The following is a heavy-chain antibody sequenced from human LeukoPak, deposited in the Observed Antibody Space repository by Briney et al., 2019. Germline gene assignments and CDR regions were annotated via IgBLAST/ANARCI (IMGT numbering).Heavy chain of an antibody. CDR1: GDSISSSSYY. J-gene: IGHJ4*02. Sequence: PSETLSLTCIVSGDSISSSSYYWGWIRQPPGKGLEWIGNIYYSGSTNYNPSLKSRVTISVDTSKNQFSLKLSSVTAADTAVYYCARHAGAEQYQLYFDYWGQGTLVTVFS. V-gene: IGHV4-39*01. CDR2: IYYSGST. D-gene: IGHD2-2*01. CDR3: ARHAGAEQYQLYFDY.